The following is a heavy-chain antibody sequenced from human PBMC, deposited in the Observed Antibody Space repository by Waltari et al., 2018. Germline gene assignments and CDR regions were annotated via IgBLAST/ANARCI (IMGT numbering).Heavy chain of an antibody. CDR2: IYYSGST. J-gene: IGHJ4*02. Sequence: QVQLQESGSGLVKPSETLSLTCTVSGGSISSYYWSWIRPPPGKGLEWIGYIYYSGSTNYNPSLKSRVTISVDTSKNQFSLKLSSVTAADTAVYYCARGYPNYYDSSGYYFDYWGQGTLVTVSS. CDR1: GGSISSYY. CDR3: ARGYPNYYDSSGYYFDY. V-gene: IGHV4-59*01. D-gene: IGHD3-22*01.